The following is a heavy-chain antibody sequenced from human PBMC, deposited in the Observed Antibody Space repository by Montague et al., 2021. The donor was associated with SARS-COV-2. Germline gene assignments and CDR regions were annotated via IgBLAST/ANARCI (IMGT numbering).Heavy chain of an antibody. CDR3: ARAYSGSYYPNFDY. V-gene: IGHV3-21*01. J-gene: IGHJ4*02. CDR2: ISSSSSYI. D-gene: IGHD1-26*01. CDR1: GFTFSSYS. Sequence: SLRLSCAASGFTFSSYSMNWVRQAPGKGLEWVSSISSSSSYIYYADSVKGRFTISRDNAKNSLYLQMNSLRAEDTAVYYCARAYSGSYYPNFDYWGQGTLVPVSS.